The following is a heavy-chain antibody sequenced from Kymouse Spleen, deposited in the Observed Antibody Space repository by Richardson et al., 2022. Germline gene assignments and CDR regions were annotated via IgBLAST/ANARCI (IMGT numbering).Heavy chain of an antibody. CDR3: ARGGYSSGWSFYYYYYGMDV. J-gene: IGHJ6*02. CDR2: INPNSGGT. Sequence: QVQLVQSGAEVKKPGASVKVSCKASGYTFTGYYMHWVRQAPGQGLEWMGWINPNSGGTNYAQKFQGWVTMTRDTSISTAYMELSRLRSDDTAVYYCARGGYSSGWSFYYYYYGMDVWGQGTTVTVSS. CDR1: GYTFTGYY. D-gene: IGHD6-19*01. V-gene: IGHV1-2*04.